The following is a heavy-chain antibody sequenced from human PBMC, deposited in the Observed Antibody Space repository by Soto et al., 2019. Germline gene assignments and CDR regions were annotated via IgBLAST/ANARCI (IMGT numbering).Heavy chain of an antibody. D-gene: IGHD3-3*01. CDR2: IIPIFGTA. CDR3: AREIFGVIISGGRDAFDI. Sequence: SVKVSCKASGGTFSTYAISWVRQAPGQGLEWMGGIIPIFGTAKYAQKFQGRVTITADESTSTAYMELSSLRSEDTAVYYCAREIFGVIISGGRDAFDIWGQGTMVTVSS. J-gene: IGHJ3*02. CDR1: GGTFSTYA. V-gene: IGHV1-69*13.